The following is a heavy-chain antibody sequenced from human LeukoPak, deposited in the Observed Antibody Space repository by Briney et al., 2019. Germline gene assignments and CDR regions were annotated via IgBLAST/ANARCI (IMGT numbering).Heavy chain of an antibody. D-gene: IGHD3-22*01. CDR2: INHSGST. V-gene: IGHV4-34*01. Sequence: SETLSLTCAVYGGSFSGYYWSWIRQPPGKGLEWIGEINHSGSTNYNPSLKSRVTISVDTSKNQFSLKLSSVTAADTAVYYCALVVSADDAFDIWGQGTMSPSLQ. CDR1: GGSFSGYY. J-gene: IGHJ3*02. CDR3: ALVVSADDAFDI.